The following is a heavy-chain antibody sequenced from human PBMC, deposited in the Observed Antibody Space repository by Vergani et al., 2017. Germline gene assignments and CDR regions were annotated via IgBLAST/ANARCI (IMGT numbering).Heavy chain of an antibody. CDR1: GFTFSSYG. CDR3: AKDRQDIVVVPAAMPYYYYGMDV. V-gene: IGHV3-30*02. CDR2: IRYDGSNK. D-gene: IGHD2-2*01. J-gene: IGHJ6*02. Sequence: QVHLVESGGGVVQPGRSLRLSCAASGFTFSSYGMHWVRQAPGKGLEWVAFIRYDGSNKYYADSVKGRFTISRDNSKNTLYLQMNSLRAEDTAVYYCAKDRQDIVVVPAAMPYYYYGMDVWGQGTTVTVSS.